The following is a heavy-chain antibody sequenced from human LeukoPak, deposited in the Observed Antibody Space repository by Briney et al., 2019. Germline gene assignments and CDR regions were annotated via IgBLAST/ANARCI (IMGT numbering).Heavy chain of an antibody. Sequence: GGSLRLSCVASGFTFSSYAMHWVRQAPGKGLEWVAVISYDGSNKYYADSVKGRFTISRDNSKNTLYLQMNSLRAEDTAVYYCARDGYSGSYSFDYWGQGTLVTVSS. D-gene: IGHD1-26*01. J-gene: IGHJ4*02. CDR1: GFTFSSYA. CDR2: ISYDGSNK. V-gene: IGHV3-30-3*01. CDR3: ARDGYSGSYSFDY.